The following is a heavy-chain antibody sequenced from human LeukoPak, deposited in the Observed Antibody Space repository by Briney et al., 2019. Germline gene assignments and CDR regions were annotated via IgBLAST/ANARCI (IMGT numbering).Heavy chain of an antibody. J-gene: IGHJ4*02. Sequence: GGSLRLSCTASGFTFSSYAMSWVRQAPGKGLEWVSTISGSGGTTYYADSVKGRFTISRDSSKNTLYLQMNSLRAEDTAVYYCARYCSGGCYSGVDYWGQGTLVTVPS. CDR2: ISGSGGTT. D-gene: IGHD2-15*01. V-gene: IGHV3-23*01. CDR1: GFTFSSYA. CDR3: ARYCSGGCYSGVDY.